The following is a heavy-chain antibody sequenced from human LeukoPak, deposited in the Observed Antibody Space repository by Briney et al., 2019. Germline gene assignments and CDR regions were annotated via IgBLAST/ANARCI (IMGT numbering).Heavy chain of an antibody. J-gene: IGHJ4*02. CDR3: TKDLFPYYYDSSGYI. CDR1: GFTFSSYS. V-gene: IGHV3-21*04. D-gene: IGHD3-22*01. CDR2: IISISSYI. Sequence: GGSLRLSCAASGFTFSSYSMNWVRQAPGKGLEWVSSIISISSYIYYADSVKGRFTIYRDNAKNSLYLQMNSLRAEDTAVYYCTKDLFPYYYDSSGYIWGQGTLVTVSS.